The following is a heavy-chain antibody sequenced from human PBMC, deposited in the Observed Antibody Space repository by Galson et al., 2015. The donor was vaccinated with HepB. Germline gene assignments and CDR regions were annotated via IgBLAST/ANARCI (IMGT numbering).Heavy chain of an antibody. CDR1: GFTFSSNG. D-gene: IGHD2-2*01. CDR3: ARGYCVGTSCYGAACDN. J-gene: IGHJ4*02. Sequence: SLRLSCAASGFTFSSNGMHWVRQAPGKGLEWVAVIWYDGSNKYYADSVEGRFTISRDNSKNTLYLQMNSLRAEDTAVYYCARGYCVGTSCYGAACDNWGQGTLVTVSS. CDR2: IWYDGSNK. V-gene: IGHV3-33*08.